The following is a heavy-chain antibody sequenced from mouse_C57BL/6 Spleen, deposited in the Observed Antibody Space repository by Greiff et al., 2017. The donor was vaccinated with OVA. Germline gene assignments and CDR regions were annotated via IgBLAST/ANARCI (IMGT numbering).Heavy chain of an antibody. Sequence: VQLQQPGAELVRPGSSVKLSCKASGYTFTSYWMDWVKQRPGQGLEWIGNIYPSDSETHYNQKFKDKATLTVDKSSSTAYMQLSSLTSEDSAVYYCARFHDSSYGAMDYWGQGTSVTVSS. CDR3: ARFHDSSYGAMDY. CDR2: IYPSDSET. V-gene: IGHV1-61*01. CDR1: GYTFTSYW. J-gene: IGHJ4*01. D-gene: IGHD1-1*01.